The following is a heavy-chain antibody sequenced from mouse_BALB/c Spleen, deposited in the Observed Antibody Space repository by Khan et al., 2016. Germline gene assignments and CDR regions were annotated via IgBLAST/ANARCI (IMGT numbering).Heavy chain of an antibody. Sequence: EVELVESGGALVKPGGSLKLSCAASGFTFSSYAMSWVRQTPEKRLEWVASIGSGGSYTNYPDSVKGRFTISRDNAKNTLYLQMSSLRSEDTAMYYCARRGYYYRYDYCPMDYWGQGTSVTVSS. CDR3: ARRGYYYRYDYCPMDY. J-gene: IGHJ4*01. CDR1: GFTFSSYA. V-gene: IGHV5-9-3*01. CDR2: IGSGGSYT. D-gene: IGHD2-14*01.